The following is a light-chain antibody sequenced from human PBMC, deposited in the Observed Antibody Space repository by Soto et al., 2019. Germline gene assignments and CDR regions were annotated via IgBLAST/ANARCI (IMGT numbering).Light chain of an antibody. Sequence: EIVLTQSPGTLSLSPGERATLSCRASQSVSSYLAWYQQKPGQAPRLLIYDASNRATGIPARFSGSGSGTDFTLTISSLQSEDFALYYCQHYNNWPPAWTFGQGTKVDIK. CDR3: QHYNNWPPAWT. J-gene: IGKJ1*01. CDR2: DAS. V-gene: IGKV3D-15*01. CDR1: QSVSSY.